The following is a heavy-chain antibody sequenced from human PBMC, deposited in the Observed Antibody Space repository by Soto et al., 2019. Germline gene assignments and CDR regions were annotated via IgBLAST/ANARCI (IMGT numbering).Heavy chain of an antibody. CDR3: ARDFVSYYYDSSGYYY. V-gene: IGHV3-21*01. CDR1: GFTFSSYS. Sequence: PGGSLRLSCAASGFTFSSYSMNWVRQAPGKGLEWVSSISSSSSYIYYADSVKGRFTISRDNAKNSLYLQMNSLRAEDTAVYYCARDFVSYYYDSSGYYYWGQGTLVTVSS. D-gene: IGHD3-22*01. J-gene: IGHJ4*02. CDR2: ISSSSSYI.